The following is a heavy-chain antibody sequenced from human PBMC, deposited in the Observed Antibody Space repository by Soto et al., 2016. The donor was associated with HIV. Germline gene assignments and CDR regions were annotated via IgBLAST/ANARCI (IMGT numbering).Heavy chain of an antibody. Sequence: QVQLVQSGAEVKKPGASVKVSCKASGYTFTGYYMHWVRQAPGQGLEWMGWINPNNDGTNYAQKFQGRVTMTRDTSTSTVYMELSSLRSEDTAVYYCARPSTAYSNHDAFDIWGQGTMVTVSS. CDR1: GYTFTGYY. CDR3: ARPSTAYSNHDAFDI. V-gene: IGHV1-2*02. CDR2: INPNNDGT. D-gene: IGHD6-13*01. J-gene: IGHJ3*02.